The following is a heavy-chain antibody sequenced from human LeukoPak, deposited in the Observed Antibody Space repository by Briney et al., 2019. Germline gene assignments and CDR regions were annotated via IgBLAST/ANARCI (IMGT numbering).Heavy chain of an antibody. CDR1: GFTFDDYA. V-gene: IGHV3-9*01. CDR3: AKDMDKYSSSSDYYYYYGMDV. J-gene: IGHJ6*02. CDR2: ISWNSGSI. D-gene: IGHD6-6*01. Sequence: GRSLRLSCAASGFTFDDYAMHWVRQAPGKGLEWVSGISWNSGSIGNADSVKGRFTISRDNAKNSLYLQMNSLRAEDTALYYCAKDMDKYSSSSDYYYYYGMDVWGQGTTVTVSS.